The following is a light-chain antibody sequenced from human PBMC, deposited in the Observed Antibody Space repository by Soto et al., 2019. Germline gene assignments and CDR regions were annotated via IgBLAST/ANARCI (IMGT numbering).Light chain of an antibody. CDR1: SSNSGNNY. J-gene: IGLJ1*01. CDR2: ENN. V-gene: IGLV1-51*02. Sequence: QSVLTQPRSVYEAPGQKGTISCYGSSSNSGNNYVSWYQQLPGTAPKLLIYENNKRPSGIPDRFSGSKSGTSATLGITGLQTGDEADYYCGTWDSSLSAYVFGTGTKVTVL. CDR3: GTWDSSLSAYV.